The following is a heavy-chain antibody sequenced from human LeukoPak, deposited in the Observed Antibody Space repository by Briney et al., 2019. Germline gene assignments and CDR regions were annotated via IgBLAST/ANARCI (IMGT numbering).Heavy chain of an antibody. V-gene: IGHV4-38-2*02. Sequence: SETLSLTCTVSGYSISSGYYWGWIRQPPGKGLEWIGSIYHSGSTYYNPSLKSRVTISVDTSRNQFSLKMASVTAADTAVYYCARSLPTIFGHFDLWGRGTLVSVSS. CDR1: GYSISSGYY. CDR3: ARSLPTIFGHFDL. CDR2: IYHSGST. J-gene: IGHJ2*01. D-gene: IGHD3-9*01.